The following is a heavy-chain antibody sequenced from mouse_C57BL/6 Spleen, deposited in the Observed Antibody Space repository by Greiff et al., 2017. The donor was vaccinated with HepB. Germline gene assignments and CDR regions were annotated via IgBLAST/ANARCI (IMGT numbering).Heavy chain of an antibody. CDR3: ASVTGFDY. J-gene: IGHJ2*01. CDR2: INPNNGGT. V-gene: IGHV1-26*01. CDR1: GYTFTDYY. Sequence: VQLQQSGPELVKPGASVKISCKASGYTFTDYYMNWVKQSHGKSLEWIGDINPNNGGTSYNQKFKGKATLTVDKSSSTAYMELRSLTSEDSAVYYCASVTGFDYWGQGTTLTVSS. D-gene: IGHD4-1*01.